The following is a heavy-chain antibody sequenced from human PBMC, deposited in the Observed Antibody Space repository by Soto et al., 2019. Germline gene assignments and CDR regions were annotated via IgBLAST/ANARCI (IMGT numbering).Heavy chain of an antibody. CDR1: GGSISSYY. D-gene: IGHD3-9*01. V-gene: IGHV4-59*01. CDR2: IYYSGST. J-gene: IGHJ3*02. CDR3: ARGYYDILTGVNDAFDI. Sequence: SETLSLTCTVSGGSISSYYWSWIRQPPGKGLEWIGYIYYSGSTNYNPSLKSRVTISVDTSRNQFSLKLSSVTAADTAVYYCARGYYDILTGVNDAFDIWGQGTMVTVSS.